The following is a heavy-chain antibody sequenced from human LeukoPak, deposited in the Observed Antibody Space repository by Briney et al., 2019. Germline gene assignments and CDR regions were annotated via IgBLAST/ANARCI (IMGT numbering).Heavy chain of an antibody. J-gene: IGHJ6*02. Sequence: PSETLSLTCAVSGGSISSGGYSWSWIRQPPGKGLEWIGYIYHSGSTYYNPSLKSRVTISVDRSKNQFSLKLSSVTAADTAVYYCARDRRVLWFGIQYYYYGMDVWGQGTTVTVSS. CDR1: GGSISSGGYS. CDR3: ARDRRVLWFGIQYYYYGMDV. CDR2: IYHSGST. V-gene: IGHV4-30-2*01. D-gene: IGHD3-10*01.